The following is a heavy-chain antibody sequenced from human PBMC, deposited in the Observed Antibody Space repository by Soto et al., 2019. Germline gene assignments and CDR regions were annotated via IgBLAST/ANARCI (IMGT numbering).Heavy chain of an antibody. D-gene: IGHD6-13*01. CDR3: ARAFGSTDY. CDR1: GYTFSSYG. J-gene: IGHJ4*02. Sequence: QVQLVQSGAEVKKPGASVKVSCEASGYTFSSYGISWVRQAPGQGFEWMGWISGYNSITRYAQKFQGGVTMTTDTSTSTAYMELRSLRSDDTAVYYCARAFGSTDYWGQGTLVTVSS. V-gene: IGHV1-18*01. CDR2: ISGYNSIT.